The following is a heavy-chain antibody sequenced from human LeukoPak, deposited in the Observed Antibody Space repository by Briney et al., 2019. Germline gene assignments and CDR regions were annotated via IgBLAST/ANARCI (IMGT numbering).Heavy chain of an antibody. CDR3: ARPKLGDAFDI. D-gene: IGHD7-27*01. Sequence: WASVKVSCKASGYTFTGYYMHWVRQAPGQGLEWMGWINPNSGGTNYAQKFQGRVTMTRDTSISTAYMGLSRLRSDDTAVYYCARPKLGDAFDIWGQGTMVTVSS. CDR1: GYTFTGYY. J-gene: IGHJ3*02. CDR2: INPNSGGT. V-gene: IGHV1-2*02.